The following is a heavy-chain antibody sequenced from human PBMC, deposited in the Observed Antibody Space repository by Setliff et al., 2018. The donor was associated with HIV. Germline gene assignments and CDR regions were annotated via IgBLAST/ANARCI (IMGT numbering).Heavy chain of an antibody. CDR2: IYHSGST. J-gene: IGHJ4*02. Sequence: SETLSLTCSVSGYSISSGYYWGWIRQPPGKGLEWIGSIYHSGSTYYNPSLKSRVTISIDTSKNQFSLKLSSVTAADTAVYYCARGGYSYGLYWGQGTLVTVS. CDR1: GYSISSGYY. V-gene: IGHV4-38-2*02. D-gene: IGHD5-18*01. CDR3: ARGGYSYGLY.